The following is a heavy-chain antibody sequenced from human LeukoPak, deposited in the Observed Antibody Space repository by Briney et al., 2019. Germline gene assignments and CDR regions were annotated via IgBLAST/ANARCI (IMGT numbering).Heavy chain of an antibody. D-gene: IGHD6-13*01. Sequence: SVKVSYKASGGTFSSYAISWVRQAPGQGLEWMGGIIPIFGTANYAQKFQGRVTITTDESTSTAYMELSSLRSEDTAVYYCARESVRIAAAERGYFDYWGQGTLVTVSS. J-gene: IGHJ4*02. CDR2: IIPIFGTA. V-gene: IGHV1-69*05. CDR3: ARESVRIAAAERGYFDY. CDR1: GGTFSSYA.